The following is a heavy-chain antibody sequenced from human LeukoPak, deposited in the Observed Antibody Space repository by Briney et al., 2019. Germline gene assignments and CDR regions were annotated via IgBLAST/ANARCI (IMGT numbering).Heavy chain of an antibody. Sequence: SETLSLTCTVSGASISSGGYDSGWLRQNPGKGREWIGCIYYSGTTNYHPSLTSRVAISVDTSKNQFSLTLSSVTAADTAVYYCARSGTVTTWNYWGQGTLVTVSS. CDR1: GASISSGGYD. D-gene: IGHD4-17*01. CDR2: IYYSGTT. CDR3: ARSGTVTTWNY. V-gene: IGHV4-31*03. J-gene: IGHJ4*02.